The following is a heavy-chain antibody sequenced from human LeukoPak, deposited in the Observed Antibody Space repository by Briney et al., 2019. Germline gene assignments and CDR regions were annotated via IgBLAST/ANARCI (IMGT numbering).Heavy chain of an antibody. D-gene: IGHD3-22*01. CDR3: ARGWDYDSGGRPTAYVY. CDR1: GGTFSSYA. V-gene: IGHV1-69*13. J-gene: IGHJ4*02. Sequence: GASVNVSCKASGGTFSSYAISWVRQAPGQGLEWMGGIIPIFGIANYAQKFQGKVTITADESTSTVYMELRSLRSEDTAVYYCARGWDYDSGGRPTAYVYWGQGTLVTVSS. CDR2: IIPIFGIA.